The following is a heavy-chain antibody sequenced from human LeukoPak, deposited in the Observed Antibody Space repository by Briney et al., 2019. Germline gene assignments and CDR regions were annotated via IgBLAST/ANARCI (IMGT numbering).Heavy chain of an antibody. D-gene: IGHD6-13*01. J-gene: IGHJ5*02. CDR2: MNPSSGNT. CDR1: GYTFTSYD. V-gene: IGHV1-8*01. CDR3: ARIGSSWYGVAHNWFDP. Sequence: ASVKVSCKASGYTFTSYDINWVRQATGQGLEWMGWMNPSSGNTGYAQKFQGRVTMTRNTSISTAYMELSSLRSEDTAVYYCARIGSSWYGVAHNWFDPWGQGTLVTVSS.